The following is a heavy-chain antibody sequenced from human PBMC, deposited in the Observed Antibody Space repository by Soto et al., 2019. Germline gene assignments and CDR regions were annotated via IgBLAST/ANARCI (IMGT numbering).Heavy chain of an antibody. CDR2: ISHDGRVT. CDR1: GFTFNSLS. J-gene: IGHJ4*02. CDR3: AREPYGDSQYFDY. D-gene: IGHD2-21*02. Sequence: QVQLVESGGGMVQPGTSLRLSCAASGFTFNSLSLHWVRQRPDKGLEWVAVISHDGRVTFYADFVKGRFTVSIDNSKNTIYLQVNSLRAEDTAVYYCAREPYGDSQYFDYWGQGTLVTVSS. V-gene: IGHV3-30*04.